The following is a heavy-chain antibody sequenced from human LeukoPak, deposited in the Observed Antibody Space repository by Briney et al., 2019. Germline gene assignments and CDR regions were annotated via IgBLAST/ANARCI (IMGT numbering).Heavy chain of an antibody. CDR3: ARELKRRAPCGY. V-gene: IGHV3-30-3*01. CDR2: ISYDGSNK. Sequence: PGGSLRLSCAASGFTFSSYAMHWVRQAPGKGLEWVAVISYDGSNKYYADSVKGRFTISRDNSKNTLYLQMNSLRAEDTAVYYCARELKRRAPCGYWGQGTLVTVSS. CDR1: GFTFSSYA. D-gene: IGHD1-1*01. J-gene: IGHJ4*02.